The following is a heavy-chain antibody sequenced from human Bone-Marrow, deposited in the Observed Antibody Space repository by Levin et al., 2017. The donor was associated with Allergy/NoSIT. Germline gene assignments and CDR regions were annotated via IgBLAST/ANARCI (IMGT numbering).Heavy chain of an antibody. J-gene: IGHJ5*02. CDR3: ARDAGGSGAYYRFSWFDP. Sequence: GGSLRLSCAASGFTFSSYWMTWVRQAPGTGLEWVANIKQDGSAKYYADSVRGRFTISRDNAENSLYLQMNSLRAEDTAVYYCARDAGGSGAYYRFSWFDPWGQGTLVTVSS. V-gene: IGHV3-7*04. D-gene: IGHD3-10*01. CDR2: IKQDGSAK. CDR1: GFTFSSYW.